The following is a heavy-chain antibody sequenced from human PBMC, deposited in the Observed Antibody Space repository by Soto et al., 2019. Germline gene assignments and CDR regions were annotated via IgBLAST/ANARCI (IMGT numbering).Heavy chain of an antibody. Sequence: DVQLVESGGGSVQPGGFLRLSCVASGFTFSNYDMHWVRQGTGKGLEWVAGIDAGGGTSYPGSVKGRFTISRENAKNSFYLDIDSLTAGDTALYYCVRGCSGSTCYYAFNFWGQGTMLSVSS. J-gene: IGHJ3*01. D-gene: IGHD2-15*01. CDR2: IDAGGGT. V-gene: IGHV3-13*01. CDR1: GFTFSNYD. CDR3: VRGCSGSTCYYAFNF.